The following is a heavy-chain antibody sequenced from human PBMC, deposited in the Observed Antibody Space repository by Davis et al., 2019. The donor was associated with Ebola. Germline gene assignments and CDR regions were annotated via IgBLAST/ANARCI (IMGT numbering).Heavy chain of an antibody. J-gene: IGHJ6*02. D-gene: IGHD3-22*01. CDR3: ARDALTTYGMDV. V-gene: IGHV1-2*02. Sequence: ASVKVSCKASGYTFTGYYMHWVRQAPGQGLEWMGWINPNSGGTNYAQKFQGRVTMTRDTSISTAYIELSRLRSDVTAVYYCARDALTTYGMDVWGQGTTVTVSS. CDR2: INPNSGGT. CDR1: GYTFTGYY.